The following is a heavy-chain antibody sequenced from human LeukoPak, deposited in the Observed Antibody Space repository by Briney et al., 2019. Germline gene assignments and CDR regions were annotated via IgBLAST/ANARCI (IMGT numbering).Heavy chain of an antibody. CDR3: ARVLKRNDAFDY. J-gene: IGHJ4*02. CDR2: INPNSGGT. D-gene: IGHD1-1*01. CDR1: GYTFTGYY. Sequence: GASVKVSCKASGYTFTGYYMHWVRQAPGQGLEWMGWINPNSGGTNYAQKFLGRVTMTRDTSISTAYMELSRLRPDDTAVYYCARVLKRNDAFDYWGQGTLVTVSS. V-gene: IGHV1-2*02.